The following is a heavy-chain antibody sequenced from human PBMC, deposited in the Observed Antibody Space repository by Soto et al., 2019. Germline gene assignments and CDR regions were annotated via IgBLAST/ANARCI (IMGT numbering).Heavy chain of an antibody. V-gene: IGHV5-51*01. CDR2: IYPGDSDT. J-gene: IGHJ3*02. Sequence: GQALKISGKTSGYSFTNYWIGWLRQMPRKGLEWMGIIYPGDSDTRYSPSFQGQVTISADKFISTAYLQWSSLKASDTAIYYCAKSYNSGSYLDAFDIWGQGTMVTVSS. D-gene: IGHD3-10*01. CDR1: GYSFTNYW. CDR3: AKSYNSGSYLDAFDI.